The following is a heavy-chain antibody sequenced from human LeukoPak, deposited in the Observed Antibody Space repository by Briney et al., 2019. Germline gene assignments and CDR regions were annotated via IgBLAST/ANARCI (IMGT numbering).Heavy chain of an antibody. J-gene: IGHJ4*02. V-gene: IGHV3-48*03. Sequence: TGGSLRLSCAASGFTFSSYEMNWVRQAPGKGLEWISYISGSGTTISYANSVKGRFTISRDNAMNSVYLQMTGLRVEDTAIYFCARINYFDSTGYGGEMDYWGQGNPVTVSS. D-gene: IGHD3-22*01. CDR3: ARINYFDSTGYGGEMDY. CDR2: ISGSGTTI. CDR1: GFTFSSYE.